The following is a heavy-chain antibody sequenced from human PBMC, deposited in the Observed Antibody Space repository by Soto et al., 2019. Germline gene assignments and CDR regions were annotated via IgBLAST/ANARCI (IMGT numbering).Heavy chain of an antibody. J-gene: IGHJ5*02. CDR3: AREQQINIAARPQNWFDP. D-gene: IGHD6-6*01. CDR2: IYYSGST. Sequence: SETLSLTCTVSGGSISSYYWSWIRQPPGKGLEWIGYIYYSGSTNYNPSLKSRVTISVDTSKNQFSLKLSSVTAADTAVYYCAREQQINIAARPQNWFDPWGQGTLVTVSS. V-gene: IGHV4-59*01. CDR1: GGSISSYY.